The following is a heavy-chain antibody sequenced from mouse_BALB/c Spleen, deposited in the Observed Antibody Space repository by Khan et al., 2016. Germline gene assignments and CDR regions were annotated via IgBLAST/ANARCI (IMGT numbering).Heavy chain of an antibody. V-gene: IGHV5-4*02. Sequence: EVELVESGGGLVKPGGSLKLTCAASGFTFSDYYMYWVRQTSEKRLEWVATNSDGGAYTYYPDSVKGRFTISRDNAKNNLYLQMSSLKSEDTAMYYCARTYGNYGYFDVWGAGTTVTVSS. D-gene: IGHD1-1*02. CDR2: NSDGGAYT. J-gene: IGHJ1*01. CDR3: ARTYGNYGYFDV. CDR1: GFTFSDYY.